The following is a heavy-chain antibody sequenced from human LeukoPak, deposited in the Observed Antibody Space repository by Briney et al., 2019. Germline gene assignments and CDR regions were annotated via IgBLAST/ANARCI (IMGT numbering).Heavy chain of an antibody. V-gene: IGHV4-59*08. D-gene: IGHD4-23*01. CDR2: IFYGGST. J-gene: IGHJ3*02. CDR3: ARLSTVVTGYSFDI. CDR1: GGSISSYY. Sequence: SETLSLTCTVSGGSISSYYWSWIRQPPGKGLEWIGYIFYGGSTNYNPSLKSRATISVDTSKNQFSLKLTSVTAADTAVYYCARLSTVVTGYSFDIWGQGTMVTVSS.